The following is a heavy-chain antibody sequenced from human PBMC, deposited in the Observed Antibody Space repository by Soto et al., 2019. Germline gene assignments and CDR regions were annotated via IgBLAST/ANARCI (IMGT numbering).Heavy chain of an antibody. J-gene: IGHJ5*02. CDR3: ARELRYVEDNWFDP. CDR2: ISAYNGNT. V-gene: IGHV1-18*04. Sequence: ASVKVSCKASGYAFTSYGIRWVRQAPGQGLEWMGWISAYNGNTNYAQKLQGRVTMTTDTSTSTAYMELRSLRPDDTAVYYCARELRYVEDNWFDPWGQGTLVTVSS. CDR1: GYAFTSYG. D-gene: IGHD1-20*01.